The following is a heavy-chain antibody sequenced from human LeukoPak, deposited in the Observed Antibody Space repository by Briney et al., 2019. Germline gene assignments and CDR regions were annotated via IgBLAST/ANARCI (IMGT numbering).Heavy chain of an antibody. J-gene: IGHJ6*02. CDR3: AKTIAARHYYYYGMDV. CDR2: ISGSGGST. Sequence: GGSLRLSCAASGFTFSSYAMSWVRQAPGKGLEWVSAISGSGGSTYYADSVKGRFTISRDNSKNTLYLQMNSLRAEDTAVYYCAKTIAARHYYYYGMDVWGQGTTATVSS. D-gene: IGHD6-6*01. CDR1: GFTFSSYA. V-gene: IGHV3-23*01.